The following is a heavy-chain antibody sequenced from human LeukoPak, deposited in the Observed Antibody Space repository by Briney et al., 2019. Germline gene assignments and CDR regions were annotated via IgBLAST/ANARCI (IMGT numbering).Heavy chain of an antibody. CDR1: GFSFGSYA. CDR3: AKDVAASGTNFDS. D-gene: IGHD6-13*01. V-gene: IGHV3-30*02. Sequence: GGSLRLSCGASGFSFGSYAMHWVRQAPGKGLEWVAFIWYDGTKEYYADPVKGRFSVSRDNSENTVSLQMNSLRDDDSAVYYCAKDVAASGTNFDSWGQGTLVTVSS. CDR2: IWYDGTKE. J-gene: IGHJ4*02.